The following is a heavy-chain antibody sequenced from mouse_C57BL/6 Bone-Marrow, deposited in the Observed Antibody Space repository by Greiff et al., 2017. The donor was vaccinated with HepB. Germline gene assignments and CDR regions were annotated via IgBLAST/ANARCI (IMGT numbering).Heavy chain of an antibody. CDR3: AIKDYSNGYFDV. CDR2: IHPSDSDT. D-gene: IGHD2-5*01. CDR1: GYTFTSYW. Sequence: VQLQQPGAELVKPGASVKVSCKASGYTFTSYWMHWVKQRPGQGLEWIGRIHPSDSDTNYNQKFKGKATLTVDTSSSTAYMQLSSLTSEDSAVYYCAIKDYSNGYFDVWGTGTTVTVSA. V-gene: IGHV1-74*01. J-gene: IGHJ1*03.